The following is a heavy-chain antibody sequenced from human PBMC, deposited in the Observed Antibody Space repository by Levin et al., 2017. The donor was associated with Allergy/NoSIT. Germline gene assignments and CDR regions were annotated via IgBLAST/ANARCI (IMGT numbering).Heavy chain of an antibody. D-gene: IGHD4-17*01. V-gene: IGHV4-59*08. J-gene: IGHJ4*02. CDR1: GGSISNYY. Sequence: PGGSLRLSCTVSGGSISNYYWSWIRQPPGKGLEWIGYMYYSGTTNYNPTLKSRVTLSVDTSKNQFSLKLSSVTAADTAVYYCAKHGDSCGGCFDYWGQGTLVTVSS. CDR2: MYYSGTT. CDR3: AKHGDSCGGCFDY.